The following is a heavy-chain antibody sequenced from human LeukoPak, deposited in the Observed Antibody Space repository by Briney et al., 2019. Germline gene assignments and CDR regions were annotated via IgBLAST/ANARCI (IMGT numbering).Heavy chain of an antibody. CDR1: GGSISSGSYY. V-gene: IGHV4-61*02. Sequence: SQTLSLTCTVSGGSISSGSYYWSWIRQPAGKGLEWIGRIYTSGSTDYNPSLKSRVTISVDTSKNQFSLKLSSVTAADTAVYYCARVSYDSSGYYSSAFAFDIWGQGTMVTVSS. CDR2: IYTSGST. CDR3: ARVSYDSSGYYSSAFAFDI. D-gene: IGHD3-22*01. J-gene: IGHJ3*02.